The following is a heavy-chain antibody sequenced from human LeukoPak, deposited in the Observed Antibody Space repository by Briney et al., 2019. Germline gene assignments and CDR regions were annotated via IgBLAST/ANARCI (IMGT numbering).Heavy chain of an antibody. CDR1: GFTFSNYG. Sequence: GGSLRLSCAASGFTFSNYGMHWVRQAPGKGLEWVAFIRYDGSNQYYADSVKGRFTISRDNSKNTLYLQMNSLRAEDTAVYYCAKNDVLLWFGESHSPFDYWGQGTLVTVSP. D-gene: IGHD3-10*01. V-gene: IGHV3-30*02. CDR2: IRYDGSNQ. CDR3: AKNDVLLWFGESHSPFDY. J-gene: IGHJ4*02.